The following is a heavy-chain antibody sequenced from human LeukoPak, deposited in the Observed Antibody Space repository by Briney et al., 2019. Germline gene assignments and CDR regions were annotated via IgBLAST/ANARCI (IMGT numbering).Heavy chain of an antibody. J-gene: IGHJ3*02. D-gene: IGHD2-15*01. CDR2: IYYSGST. CDR3: ARGGSGGRKTSRYAFDI. CDR1: GGSISSSSYY. Sequence: PSETLSLTCTVSGGSISSSSYYWGWIRQPPGKGLEWIGSIYYSGSTYYNPSLKSRVTISVDTSKNQFSLKLSSVTAADTAVYYCARGGSGGRKTSRYAFDIWGQGTMVTVSS. V-gene: IGHV4-39*07.